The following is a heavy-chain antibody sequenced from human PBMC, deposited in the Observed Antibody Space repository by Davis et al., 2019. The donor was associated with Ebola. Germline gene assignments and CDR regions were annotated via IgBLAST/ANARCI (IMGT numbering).Heavy chain of an antibody. D-gene: IGHD5-18*01. V-gene: IGHV4-61*01. J-gene: IGHJ4*02. Sequence: SETLSLTCTVSGGSVSSGSYYWSWIRQPPGKGLEWIGYTYYSGSTNYNPSLKSRVTISVDTSKNQFSLKLSSVTAADTAVYYCARGRRYSYGPPRYWGQGTLVTVSS. CDR3: ARGRRYSYGPPRY. CDR2: TYYSGST. CDR1: GGSVSSGSYY.